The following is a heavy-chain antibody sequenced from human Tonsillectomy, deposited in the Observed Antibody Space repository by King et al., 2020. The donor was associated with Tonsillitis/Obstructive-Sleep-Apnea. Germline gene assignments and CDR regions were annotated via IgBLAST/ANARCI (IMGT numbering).Heavy chain of an antibody. D-gene: IGHD3-22*01. CDR2: IKEDGSEK. CDR1: GFTFSNFW. V-gene: IGHV3-7*03. Sequence: VQLVESGGGLVQPGGSLRLSCAASGFTFSNFWMSWVRQAPGKGLEWVTNIKEDGSEKYYVDSVKGRFTISRDNAKNSLYLQMNSLRAEDTAVYYCARVLDYYDSSRYRAVAIWGQGTMVTVTS. J-gene: IGHJ3*02. CDR3: ARVLDYYDSSRYRAVAI.